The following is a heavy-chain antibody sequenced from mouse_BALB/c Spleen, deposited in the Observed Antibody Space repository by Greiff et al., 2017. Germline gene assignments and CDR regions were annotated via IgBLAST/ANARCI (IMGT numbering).Heavy chain of an antibody. V-gene: IGHV5-4*02. CDR3: ARGRIIYYYAMDY. Sequence: EVKLMESGGGLVKPGGSLKLSCAASGFTFSDYYMYWVRQTPEKRLEWVATISDGGSYTYYPDSVKGRFTISRDNAKNNLYLQMSSLKSEDTAMYYCARGRIIYYYAMDYWGQGTSVTVSS. CDR2: ISDGGSYT. CDR1: GFTFSDYY. J-gene: IGHJ4*01.